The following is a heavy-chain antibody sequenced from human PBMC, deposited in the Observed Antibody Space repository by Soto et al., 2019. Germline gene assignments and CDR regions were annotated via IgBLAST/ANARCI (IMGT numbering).Heavy chain of an antibody. D-gene: IGHD5-18*01. Sequence: SETLSLTCTVSVVSIPTITSYWGWLRQPRGKGLEWIGSIYYSGSTYYNPSLKSRVTISVDTSKNQFSLKLSSVTAADTAVYYCACIFSGGYGYGFYYYGMDVWGQGTTVS. J-gene: IGHJ6*02. CDR3: ACIFSGGYGYGFYYYGMDV. V-gene: IGHV4-39*01. CDR1: VVSIPTITSY. CDR2: IYYSGST.